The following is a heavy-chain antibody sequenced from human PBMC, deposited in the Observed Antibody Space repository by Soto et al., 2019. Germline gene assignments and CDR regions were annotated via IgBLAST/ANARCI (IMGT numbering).Heavy chain of an antibody. CDR3: ARGFSGTYYYDSSGYYLLDY. CDR1: GGSISNYY. V-gene: IGHV4-59*12. J-gene: IGHJ4*02. D-gene: IGHD3-22*01. Sequence: PSETLSLTCTVSGGSISNYYWSWIRQPPGKGLEWIGYIYYTGTTNYNPSLKSRVTISVDTSKNQFSLKLSSVTAADTAVYYCARGFSGTYYYDSSGYYLLDYWGQGTLVTVSS. CDR2: IYYTGTT.